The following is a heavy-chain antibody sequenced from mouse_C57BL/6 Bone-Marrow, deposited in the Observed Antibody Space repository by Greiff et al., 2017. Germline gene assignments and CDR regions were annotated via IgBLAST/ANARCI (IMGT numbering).Heavy chain of an antibody. CDR1: GYTFTDYY. CDR3: ARGITTVAY. D-gene: IGHD1-1*01. V-gene: IGHV1-76*01. Sequence: VKLVESGAELVRPGASVKLSCKASGYTFTDYYINWVKQRPGQGLEWIARIYPGSGNTYYNEKFKGKATLTAEKSSSTAYMQLSSLTSEDSAVYFCARGITTVAYWGQGTLVTVSA. J-gene: IGHJ3*01. CDR2: IYPGSGNT.